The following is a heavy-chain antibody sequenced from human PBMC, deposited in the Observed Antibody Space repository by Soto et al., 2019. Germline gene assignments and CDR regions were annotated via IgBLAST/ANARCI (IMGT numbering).Heavy chain of an antibody. CDR1: GFTFSSYA. J-gene: IGHJ6*02. CDR2: ISGSGGST. CDR3: AKDRVRYYYGMDV. D-gene: IGHD3-10*01. V-gene: IGHV3-23*01. Sequence: EVQLLESGGGLVQPGGSLRLSCAASGFTFSSYAMSWVRQAPGKGLEWVSAISGSGGSTYYADSVKGRFTISRDNSKNTLYLQMNSLRAEDTAVYCCAKDRVRYYYGMDVWGQGTTVTVSS.